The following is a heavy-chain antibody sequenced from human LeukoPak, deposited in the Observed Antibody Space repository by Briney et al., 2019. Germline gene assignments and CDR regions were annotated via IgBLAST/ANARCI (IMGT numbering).Heavy chain of an antibody. CDR2: IYYSGST. D-gene: IGHD2-15*01. Sequence: PSETLSLTCTVSGGSISSSSYYWGWIRQPPGKGLEWIGSIYYSGSTYYNPSLKSRVTISVDTSKNQFSLKLSSVTAADTAVYYCASFLGYCSVGSCSTDNYYYYMDVWGKGTTVTVSS. J-gene: IGHJ6*03. CDR1: GGSISSSSYY. V-gene: IGHV4-39*01. CDR3: ASFLGYCSVGSCSTDNYYYYMDV.